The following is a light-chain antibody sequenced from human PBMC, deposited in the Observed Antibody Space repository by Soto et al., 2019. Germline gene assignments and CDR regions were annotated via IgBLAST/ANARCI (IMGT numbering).Light chain of an antibody. Sequence: EIMMTQSPATLSVSPGERATLSCRASQSVRNNLAWYQQKPGQAPRLLIYGASTRTTGIPARFSGSGSGTEFTLTISSLQSEDSAVYYCQQYNNWLTFGGGTKVEIK. J-gene: IGKJ4*01. CDR1: QSVRNN. V-gene: IGKV3-15*01. CDR3: QQYNNWLT. CDR2: GAS.